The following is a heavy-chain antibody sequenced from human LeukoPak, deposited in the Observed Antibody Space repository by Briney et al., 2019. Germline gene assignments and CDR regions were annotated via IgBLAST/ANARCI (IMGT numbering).Heavy chain of an antibody. J-gene: IGHJ4*02. CDR2: ISSSSSYI. D-gene: IGHD2-15*01. Sequence: PGGSLRLSCAASGFTFSSYSMNWVRQAPGKGLEWVSSISSSSSYIYYADSVKGRFTISRDNAKNSLYLQMNSLRAEDTAVYYCARRQDRSGGSCYSPHFDYWGQGTLVTVSS. V-gene: IGHV3-21*01. CDR3: ARRQDRSGGSCYSPHFDY. CDR1: GFTFSSYS.